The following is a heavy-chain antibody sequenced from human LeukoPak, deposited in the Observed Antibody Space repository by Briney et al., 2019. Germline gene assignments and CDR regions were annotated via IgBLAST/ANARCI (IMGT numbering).Heavy chain of an antibody. V-gene: IGHV3-13*01. Sequence: GSLRLSCAASGFPFSSYDMHWVRQATGKGLEWVSAIGTAGDTYYPGSVKGRFTISRENAKNSLYLQMNSLRAGDTAVYYCARGVNYYDSSGDNPYFDYWGQGTLVTVSS. CDR2: IGTAGDT. J-gene: IGHJ4*02. D-gene: IGHD3-22*01. CDR1: GFPFSSYD. CDR3: ARGVNYYDSSGDNPYFDY.